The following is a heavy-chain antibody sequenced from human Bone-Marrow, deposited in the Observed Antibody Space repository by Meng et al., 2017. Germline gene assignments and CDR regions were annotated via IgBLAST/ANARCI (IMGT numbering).Heavy chain of an antibody. CDR2: ISTSKGNT. D-gene: IGHD1-1*01. V-gene: IGHV1-18*01. Sequence: QSGPRMQKPGASVKVSCKPPGYTFTDYGISWVRQAPGQGLEWMGWISTSKGNTKTAQKVQDRLTLTTDTSTNTAYMELRRLRSDDTAVYFCARDRDWNLDYWGQGTLVTVSS. CDR3: ARDRDWNLDY. CDR1: GYTFTDYG. J-gene: IGHJ4*02.